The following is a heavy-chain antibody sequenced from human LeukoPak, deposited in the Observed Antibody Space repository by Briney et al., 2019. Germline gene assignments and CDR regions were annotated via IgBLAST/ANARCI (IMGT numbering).Heavy chain of an antibody. Sequence: PGGSLRLSCAASGFTFSSNDIHWVRQAPGKGLEWVVVISYDGGNKYYADSVKGRFTISRDNSKNTLYLQMNSLRAEDTAVYYCAKDGFCTSTGCYPNHFDSWGQGTPVTVSS. CDR3: AKDGFCTSTGCYPNHFDS. D-gene: IGHD2-2*01. J-gene: IGHJ4*02. V-gene: IGHV3-30*18. CDR1: GFTFSSND. CDR2: ISYDGGNK.